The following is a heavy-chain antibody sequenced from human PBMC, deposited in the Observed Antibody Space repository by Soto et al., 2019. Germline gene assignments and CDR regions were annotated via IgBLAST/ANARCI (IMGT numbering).Heavy chain of an antibody. CDR2: INPSGGST. Sequence: ASVKVSCKASGYTFTSYYMHWVRQAPGQGLEWMGIINPSGGSTSYAQKFQGRVTMTRDTSTSTVYMELGSLRAEDMAVYYCARALGYAFDIWGQGTMVTVSS. J-gene: IGHJ3*02. V-gene: IGHV1-46*01. CDR3: ARALGYAFDI. D-gene: IGHD7-27*01. CDR1: GYTFTSYY.